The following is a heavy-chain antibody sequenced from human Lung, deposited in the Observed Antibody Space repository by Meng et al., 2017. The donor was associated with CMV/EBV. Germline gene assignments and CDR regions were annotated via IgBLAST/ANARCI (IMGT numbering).Heavy chain of an antibody. CDR3: ARHLSNNFWSGYYVPPDCNY. J-gene: IGHJ4*02. CDR2: MYYGGNT. Sequence: SETLSLXCTVSNTSISAVGYCWGWIRQSPGKGLEWIASMYYGGNTHYNPSLKSRVTISIDTSKNQLSLRLSSVTAADTAIYYCARHLSNNFWSGYYVPPDCNYWXQGAXVTVSS. D-gene: IGHD3-3*01. CDR1: NTSISAVGYC. V-gene: IGHV4-39*01.